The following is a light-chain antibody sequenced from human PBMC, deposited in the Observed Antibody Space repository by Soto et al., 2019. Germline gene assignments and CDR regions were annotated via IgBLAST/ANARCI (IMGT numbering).Light chain of an antibody. CDR3: TSYAGDNNLV. Sequence: QSVLTQPPSASGSPGQSVTISCTGTSRDVGGYNYVSWYQQHPGKAPKLMIYQVTKRPSGVPDRSSAYKSGNTSSLPVSGLQAEDEAHYYCTSYAGDNNLVFGGGTKVTVL. J-gene: IGLJ2*01. CDR1: SRDVGGYNY. CDR2: QVT. V-gene: IGLV2-8*01.